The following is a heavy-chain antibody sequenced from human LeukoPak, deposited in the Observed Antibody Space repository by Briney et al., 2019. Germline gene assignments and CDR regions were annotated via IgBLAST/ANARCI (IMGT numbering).Heavy chain of an antibody. CDR1: GGTFSIYA. D-gene: IGHD1-26*01. CDR2: IIPIFGTA. V-gene: IGHV1-69*13. Sequence: SVNVSYKASGGTFSIYAISWVRQAPGQGLEWMGGIIPIFGTANYAQKFQGRVTITADESTGTAYMELSSLRCEDTAVYYCARDLRGATTGGYDWFDPWGQGTLVTVSS. CDR3: ARDLRGATTGGYDWFDP. J-gene: IGHJ5*02.